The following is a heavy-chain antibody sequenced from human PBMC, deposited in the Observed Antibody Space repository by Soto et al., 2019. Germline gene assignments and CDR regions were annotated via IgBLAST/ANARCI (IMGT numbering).Heavy chain of an antibody. CDR3: TTDTGDSSGYYYGTPTPDY. CDR2: IKSKTDGGTT. V-gene: IGHV3-15*07. J-gene: IGHJ4*02. CDR1: GFTFSNAW. Sequence: GGSLRLSCAASGFTFSNAWMNWVRQAPGKGLEWVGRIKSKTDGGTTDYAAPVKGRFTISRDDSKNTLYLQMNSLKTEDTAVYYCTTDTGDSSGYYYGTPTPDYWGQGTLVTVSS. D-gene: IGHD3-22*01.